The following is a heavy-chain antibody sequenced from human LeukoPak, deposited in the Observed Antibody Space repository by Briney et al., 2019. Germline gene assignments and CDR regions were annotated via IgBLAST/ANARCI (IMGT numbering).Heavy chain of an antibody. Sequence: GGSLRLSCAASGFTFSNAWMSWVRQAPGKGLEWVGRIKREPDGGTTDYAAPVKGRFTISRDDSKNTLYLQMNSLRAEDTAVYYCAIQHHYGGTFDYWGQGTLVTVSS. J-gene: IGHJ4*02. CDR1: GFTFSNAW. CDR3: AIQHHYGGTFDY. D-gene: IGHD4-23*01. CDR2: IKREPDGGTT. V-gene: IGHV3-15*01.